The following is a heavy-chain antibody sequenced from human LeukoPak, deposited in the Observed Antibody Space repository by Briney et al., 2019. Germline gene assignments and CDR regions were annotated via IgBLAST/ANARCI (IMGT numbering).Heavy chain of an antibody. CDR2: INPNSGDT. CDR3: AEEGY. J-gene: IGHJ4*02. V-gene: IGHV1-2*02. Sequence: ASVKVSCKASGYTFTAYYIRWVRQAPGQGLEWMGWINPNSGDTDYAQKFQGRVTMTRDTSISTAYMELSTLTSDDTAVYFCAEEGYWGQGTLVTVSS. CDR1: GYTFTAYY.